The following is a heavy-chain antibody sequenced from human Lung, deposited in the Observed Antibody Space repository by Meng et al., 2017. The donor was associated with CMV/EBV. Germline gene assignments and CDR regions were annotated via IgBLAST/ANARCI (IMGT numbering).Heavy chain of an antibody. Sequence: SVCTFTNAWRAWVRPAPGKGLEWVGRIKSKTDGGTTEYAAPVKGRFTISRDDSKNTLYLQMNSLKTEDTAVYYCTTRGSIAVAGTAAWGQGTLVTVSS. V-gene: IGHV3-15*01. CDR1: VCTFTNAW. CDR2: IKSKTDGGTT. J-gene: IGHJ5*02. D-gene: IGHD6-19*01. CDR3: TTRGSIAVAGTAA.